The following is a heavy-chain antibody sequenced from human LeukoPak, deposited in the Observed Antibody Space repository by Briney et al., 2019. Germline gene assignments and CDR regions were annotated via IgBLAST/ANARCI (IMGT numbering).Heavy chain of an antibody. D-gene: IGHD5-18*01. J-gene: IGHJ6*03. CDR2: IYYSGNT. Sequence: SETLSLTCTVSGGSISSSSYYWGWTRQPPGKGLEWIGSIYYSGNTYYNPSLKSRVTISVDTSKNQFSLKLSSVTAADTAVYYCTREKEAYNFGLDYYYYYMDVWGKGTTVTVSS. CDR3: TREKEAYNFGLDYYYYYMDV. CDR1: GGSISSSSYY. V-gene: IGHV4-39*07.